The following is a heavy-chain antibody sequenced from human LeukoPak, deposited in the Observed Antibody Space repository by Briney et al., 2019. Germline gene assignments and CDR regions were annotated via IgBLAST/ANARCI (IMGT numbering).Heavy chain of an antibody. Sequence: SETLSLTCAVYGGSFSGYYWSWIRQPPGKGLEWIGEISHAGSTHYNPSLKSRVTISVDTSKNQFSLKLSSVTAADTAVYYCARDRRWLQLSSYYFDYWGQGTLVTVSS. V-gene: IGHV4-34*01. CDR1: GGSFSGYY. J-gene: IGHJ4*02. CDR3: ARDRRWLQLSSYYFDY. CDR2: ISHAGST. D-gene: IGHD5-24*01.